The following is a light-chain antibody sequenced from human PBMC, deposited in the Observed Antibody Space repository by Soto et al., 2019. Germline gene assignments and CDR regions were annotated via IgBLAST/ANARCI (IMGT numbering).Light chain of an antibody. V-gene: IGKV1-5*01. CDR1: QSISRW. J-gene: IGKJ5*01. Sequence: DIQMTQSPSTLSAFVGARVTITGRASQSISRWLAWNQQKPGKAPKLLIYDASSLQGGVPSRFSGTGSGTEFTLTISSLQPDDFATYYCQHYNSYSHFGQGTRLEIK. CDR3: QHYNSYSH. CDR2: DAS.